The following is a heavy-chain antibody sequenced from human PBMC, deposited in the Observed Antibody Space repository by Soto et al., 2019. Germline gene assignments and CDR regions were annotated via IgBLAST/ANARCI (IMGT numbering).Heavy chain of an antibody. V-gene: IGHV5-51*01. CDR3: ARTESGYSYGFADV. CDR1: GYSFSNYW. Sequence: PGESLKISCQGSGYSFSNYWIGWVRQMPGKGLEWMGIVYPGDSDTRYSPSFQGQVTISADKSISTAYLQWSSLKASDTAMYYCARTESGYSYGFADVWGQGTTVTVSS. CDR2: VYPGDSDT. J-gene: IGHJ6*02. D-gene: IGHD5-18*01.